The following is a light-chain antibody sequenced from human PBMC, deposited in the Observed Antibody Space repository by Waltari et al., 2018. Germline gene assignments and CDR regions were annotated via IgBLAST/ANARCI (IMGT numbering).Light chain of an antibody. CDR3: AAWDDSLNGWV. J-gene: IGKJ4*02. Sequence: DIVMTQSPDSLAVSLGERATINCKSRQSLLFRSAHYHYFTWYQQKPRQPPKLLIYWASTRESGVPDRFSGSKSGTSASLAISGLQSEDEADYYCAAWDDSLNGWVFGGGTK. CDR1: QSLLFRSAHYHY. CDR2: WAS. V-gene: IGKV4-1*01.